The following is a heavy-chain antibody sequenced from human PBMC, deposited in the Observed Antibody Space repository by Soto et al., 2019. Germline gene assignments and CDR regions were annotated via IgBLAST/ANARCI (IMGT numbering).Heavy chain of an antibody. CDR3: ARSRNYDFWSGYYNYYYYYGMDV. V-gene: IGHV3-11*06. Sequence: PGGSLRLSCAASGFTFSDYYMSWIRQAPGKGLEWVSYISSSSSYTNYADSVKGRFTISRDNAKNSLYLQMNSLRAEDTAVYYCARSRNYDFWSGYYNYYYYYGMDVWGQGTTVTVSS. CDR1: GFTFSDYY. D-gene: IGHD3-3*01. J-gene: IGHJ6*02. CDR2: ISSSSSYT.